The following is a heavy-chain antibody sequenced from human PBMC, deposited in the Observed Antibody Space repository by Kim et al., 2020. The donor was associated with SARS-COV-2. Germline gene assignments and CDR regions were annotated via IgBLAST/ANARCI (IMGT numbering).Heavy chain of an antibody. D-gene: IGHD3-22*01. CDR3: TRDTYYYDSSAYYAPFDY. Sequence: KGRFTVSRDNSKNTLYLQMNSLGAEETAVYYCTRDTYYYDSSAYYAPFDYWGQGTLVTVSS. V-gene: IGHV3-30*07. J-gene: IGHJ4*02.